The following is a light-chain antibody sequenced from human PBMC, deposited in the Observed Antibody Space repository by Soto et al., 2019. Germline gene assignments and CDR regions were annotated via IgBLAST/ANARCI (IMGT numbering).Light chain of an antibody. CDR3: AAWDDSLSGSYV. Sequence: HSVLTQPPSASGTPGQRVTISCSGSSSNIGSNYVYWYQQLPGTAPKLLIYRNNQRPSGVPDRFSGSKSGTSASLAISGLRSEDEADYYCAAWDDSLSGSYVFGTGNKVTAL. J-gene: IGLJ1*01. CDR2: RNN. V-gene: IGLV1-47*01. CDR1: SSNIGSNY.